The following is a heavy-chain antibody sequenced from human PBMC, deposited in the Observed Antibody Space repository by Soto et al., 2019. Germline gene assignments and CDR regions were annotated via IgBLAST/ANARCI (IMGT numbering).Heavy chain of an antibody. V-gene: IGHV3-23*01. CDR2: ISGSGGST. CDR1: GFTFSSYA. CDR3: AKASGWLGEFDY. Sequence: EVQLLESGGGLVQPGGSLRLSCAASGFTFSSYAMSWVRQAPEKGLEWVSAISGSGGSTYYADSVKGRFTISRDNSKNTLYLQMNSLRAEDTAVYYCAKASGWLGEFDYWGQGTLVTVSS. D-gene: IGHD3-10*01. J-gene: IGHJ4*02.